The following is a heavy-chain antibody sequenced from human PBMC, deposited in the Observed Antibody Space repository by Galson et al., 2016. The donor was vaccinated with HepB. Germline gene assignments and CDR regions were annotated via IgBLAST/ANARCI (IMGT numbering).Heavy chain of an antibody. CDR1: GFTFSNFW. V-gene: IGHV3-7*01. D-gene: IGHD2-8*01. Sequence: SLRLSCAASGFTFSNFWMSWVRQAPGRGLEWVANMKADGSEKYFLDSVKGRFTISRDNAKNSLYLQMNSLRAEDTAVYYCTRDLYCTNGVCYSTESFDIWGQGTMVTVSS. J-gene: IGHJ3*02. CDR3: TRDLYCTNGVCYSTESFDI. CDR2: MKADGSEK.